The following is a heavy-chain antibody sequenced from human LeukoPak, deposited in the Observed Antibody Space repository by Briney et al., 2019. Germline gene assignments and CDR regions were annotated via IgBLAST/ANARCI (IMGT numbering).Heavy chain of an antibody. CDR3: AIHRGYTSSFDY. V-gene: IGHV3-30*02. CDR2: IRFDGSNK. D-gene: IGHD6-19*01. CDR1: GFTFSTSG. J-gene: IGHJ4*02. Sequence: GGSLRLSCAASGFTFSTSGMYWVRQAPGKGLEWVAFIRFDGSNKYYADSVKGRFTISRDNSKNALYLQMNSLRAEDTAVYYCAIHRGYTSSFDYWGQGTLVTVSS.